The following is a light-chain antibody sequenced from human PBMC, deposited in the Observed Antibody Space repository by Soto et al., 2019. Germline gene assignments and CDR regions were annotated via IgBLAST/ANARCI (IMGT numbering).Light chain of an antibody. CDR2: RAS. V-gene: IGKV3-20*01. CDR1: QTISSSF. J-gene: IGKJ3*01. CDR3: HQFGSSPLDT. Sequence: EIEMTQSPGTLSLSPEERATLSCRASQTISSSFLAWYQQKPGQAPRLLIYRASRRAPGIPDRFSGSGSWTDFTLTISRLEPEDFAVYYCHQFGSSPLDTFGPGTKVEIK.